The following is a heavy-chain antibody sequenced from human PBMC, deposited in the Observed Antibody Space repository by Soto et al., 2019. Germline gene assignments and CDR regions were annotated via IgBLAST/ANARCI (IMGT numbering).Heavy chain of an antibody. J-gene: IGHJ4*02. CDR2: ISWNSGNL. CDR3: GKGASATGFGFNDY. V-gene: IGHV3-9*01. D-gene: IGHD6-25*01. Sequence: EVQLVESGGGLVQPGRSLRLSCAASGFTFDDYAMHWVRQPPGKGLEWVSSISWNSGNLGYADSVKGRFTISRDNAKDSPYLQMNRLRGGEAGLFYCGKGASATGFGFNDYWGQGTLVTVSS. CDR1: GFTFDDYA.